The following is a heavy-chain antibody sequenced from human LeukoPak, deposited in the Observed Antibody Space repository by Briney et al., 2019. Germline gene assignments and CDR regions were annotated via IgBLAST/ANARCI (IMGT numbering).Heavy chain of an antibody. Sequence: PSETLSLTCTVSGGSISSGGYYWSWIRQHPGKGLEWIGYIYYSGSTYYNPSLKSRVTISVDTSKNQFSLKLSSVTAADTAVYYCASRTLPGGGGWFDPWGQGTLVTVSS. CDR3: ASRTLPGGGGWFDP. J-gene: IGHJ5*02. D-gene: IGHD3-16*01. V-gene: IGHV4-31*03. CDR2: IYYSGST. CDR1: GGSISSGGYY.